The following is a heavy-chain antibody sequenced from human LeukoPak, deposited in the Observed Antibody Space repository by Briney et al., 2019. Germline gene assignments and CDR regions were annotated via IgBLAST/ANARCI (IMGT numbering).Heavy chain of an antibody. CDR1: GFTFSSYA. J-gene: IGHJ4*02. D-gene: IGHD6-19*01. Sequence: QPGGSLRLSCAASGFTFSSYAMHWVRQAPGKGLEWVAVISYDGSNKYYADSVKGRFTISRDNAKNSLYLQMSSLRAEDTAVYYCARDGIAVAGTADYWGQGTLVTVSS. CDR2: ISYDGSNK. V-gene: IGHV3-30*04. CDR3: ARDGIAVAGTADY.